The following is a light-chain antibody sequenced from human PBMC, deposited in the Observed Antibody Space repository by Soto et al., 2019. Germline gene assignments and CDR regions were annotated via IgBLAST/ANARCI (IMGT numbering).Light chain of an antibody. CDR2: AAS. CDR3: QQSYNTPLT. J-gene: IGKJ4*01. CDR1: QTISIF. Sequence: DIQMTQSPTSLSASVGDRVSITCRASQTISIFLNWYQQKPGKAPNLLIFAASNLQSGVPSRFSGSGSGTDFTLTISSLQPEDFATYYCQQSYNTPLTFGGGTKVDIK. V-gene: IGKV1-39*01.